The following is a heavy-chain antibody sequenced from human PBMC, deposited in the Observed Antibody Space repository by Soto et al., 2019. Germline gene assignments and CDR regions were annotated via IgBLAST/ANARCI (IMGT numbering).Heavy chain of an antibody. CDR1: GYRFNSYA. Sequence: ASVKVSCKASGYRFNSYAMQWVHQAPGQRLEWMGWINAGNGNTKYSQKFQGRVTITRDTSASTAHMELSNLRSEDTAVYYCARSHSNSYYYYGMDAWGQATTVTFSS. CDR2: INAGNGNT. CDR3: ARSHSNSYYYYGMDA. J-gene: IGHJ6*02. V-gene: IGHV1-3*01.